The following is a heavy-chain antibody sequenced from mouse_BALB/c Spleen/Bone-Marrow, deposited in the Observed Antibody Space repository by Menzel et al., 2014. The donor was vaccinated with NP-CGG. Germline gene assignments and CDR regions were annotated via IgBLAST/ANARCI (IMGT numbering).Heavy chain of an antibody. J-gene: IGHJ4*01. CDR2: INPYNGGT. D-gene: IGHD2-2*01. V-gene: IGHV1-18*01. CDR3: ARDGYDRVYAMDY. Sequence: EVKLVESGPELVKPGASMKISCKASGYSFTGYTMNWVKQSHGKDLEWIGLINPYNGGTSYNQKFKGKATLTVDKSSSTAYMELLSLTSEDSAVYYCARDGYDRVYAMDYWGQGTSVTVSS. CDR1: GYSFTGYT.